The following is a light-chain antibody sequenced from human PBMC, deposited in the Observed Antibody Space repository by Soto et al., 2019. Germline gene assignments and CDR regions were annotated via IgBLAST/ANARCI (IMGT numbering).Light chain of an antibody. CDR2: DVS. V-gene: IGLV2-14*01. J-gene: IGLJ1*01. CDR1: SSDVGAYNS. CDR3: SSYTTSVTYV. Sequence: QSVPTQPASVSGSPGQSITISCTGTSSDVGAYNSVSWYQQHPGKAPKLIIYDVSTRPSGISDRFSGSKSGNTASLTISGLQAEDESDYYCSSYTTSVTYVFGTGTKLTVL.